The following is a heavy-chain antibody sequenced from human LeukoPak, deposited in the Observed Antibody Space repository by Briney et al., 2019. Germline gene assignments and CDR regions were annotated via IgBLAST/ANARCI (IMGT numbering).Heavy chain of an antibody. J-gene: IGHJ5*02. CDR2: IIPIFGTA. D-gene: IGHD5-12*01. CDR3: ARGAYGGYANWFDP. Sequence: ASVKVSCKASGGTFSSYAISWVRQAPGQGLEWMGGIIPIFGTANYAQKFQGRVTITADESTSTAYMELSSLRSEDTAVYYCARGAYGGYANWFDPWGQGTLVTVSS. V-gene: IGHV1-69*13. CDR1: GGTFSSYA.